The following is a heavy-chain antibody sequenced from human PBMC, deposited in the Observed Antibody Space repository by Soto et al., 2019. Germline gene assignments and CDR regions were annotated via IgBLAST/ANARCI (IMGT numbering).Heavy chain of an antibody. CDR2: IIPIFGTA. V-gene: IGHV1-69*13. CDR3: AREYCGGDCYSVRAFDI. J-gene: IGHJ3*02. Sequence: ASVKVSCKASGGTFSSYAISWVRQAPGQGLEWMGGIIPIFGTANYAQKFQGRVTITADESTSTAYMELSSLRSEDTAVYYCAREYCGGDCYSVRAFDIWGQGTMVTVSS. D-gene: IGHD2-21*02. CDR1: GGTFSSYA.